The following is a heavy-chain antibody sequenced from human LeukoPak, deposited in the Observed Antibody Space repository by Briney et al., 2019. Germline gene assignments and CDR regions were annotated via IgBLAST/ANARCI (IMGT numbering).Heavy chain of an antibody. CDR2: ISGSGGST. J-gene: IGHJ4*02. CDR3: ARAALGYSSSWYFNY. Sequence: SGGSLRLSCAASGFTFSSDAMSWVRQAPGKGLEWVSAISGSGGSTYYADSVKGRFTISRDNSKNTLYLQMNSLRAEDTAVYYCARAALGYSSSWYFNYWGQGTLVTVSS. V-gene: IGHV3-23*01. D-gene: IGHD6-13*01. CDR1: GFTFSSDA.